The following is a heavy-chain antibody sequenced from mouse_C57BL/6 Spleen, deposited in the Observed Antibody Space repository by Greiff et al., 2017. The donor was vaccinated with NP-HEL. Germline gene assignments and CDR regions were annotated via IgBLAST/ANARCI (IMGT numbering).Heavy chain of an antibody. CDR2: INPNNGGT. CDR3: ARSYGSSYYWYFEV. V-gene: IGHV1-18*01. D-gene: IGHD1-1*01. J-gene: IGHJ1*03. Sequence: EVQLQQSGPELVKPGASVKIPCKASGYTFTDYNMDWVKQSHGKSLEWIGDINPNNGGTIYNQKFKGKATLTVDKSSSTAYMELRSLTSEDTAVYYCARSYGSSYYWYFEVWGTGTTVTVSS. CDR1: GYTFTDYN.